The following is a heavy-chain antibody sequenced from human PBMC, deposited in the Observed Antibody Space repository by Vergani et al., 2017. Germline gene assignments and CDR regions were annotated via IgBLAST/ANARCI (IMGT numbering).Heavy chain of an antibody. CDR2: IYSTGST. CDR1: GGSFNTYY. Sequence: QVQLEESGPGLVKPSETLSLTCTVSGGSFNTYYWSWLRQSPGKGLEWIGYIYSTGSTNYNPSLNSRVTISVDTSKNQFSLKLRSVTAADTAVYFCAGGMYRYEASTGYRLEGRDIWGQGTTVTISS. D-gene: IGHD3-9*01. J-gene: IGHJ6*02. V-gene: IGHV4-59*13. CDR3: AGGMYRYEASTGYRLEGRDI.